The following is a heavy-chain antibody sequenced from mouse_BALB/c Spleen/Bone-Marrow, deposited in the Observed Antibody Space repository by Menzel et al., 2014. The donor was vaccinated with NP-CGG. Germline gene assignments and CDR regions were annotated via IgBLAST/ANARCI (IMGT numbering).Heavy chain of an antibody. D-gene: IGHD2-1*01. V-gene: IGHV14-3*02. CDR3: ASYGNYCYAMLY. Sequence: VKLMASAAELVKPAATVKLSSLASGINIQDTYTRSASQRPEQGLEWLGRIDPANRNNKYDPKFQGKATITADKSSSTAYLQLSSLTSEDTAVYYCASYGNYCYAMLYWGQGTSVTVSS. CDR1: GINIQDTY. J-gene: IGHJ4*01. CDR2: IDPANRNN.